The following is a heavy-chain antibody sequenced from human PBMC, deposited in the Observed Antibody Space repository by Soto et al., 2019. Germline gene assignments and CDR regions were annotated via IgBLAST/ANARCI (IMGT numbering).Heavy chain of an antibody. CDR2: IIPIFGTA. V-gene: IGHV1-69*01. D-gene: IGHD5-18*01. CDR3: ARGKGTAMVYYFDY. J-gene: IGHJ4*02. Sequence: QVQLVQSGAEVKKPGSSVKVSCKASGGTFSSYAISWVRQAPGQGLEWMGGIIPIFGTANYAQQFQGRVAITADESTSTAYMELSSLRSEDTAVYYCARGKGTAMVYYFDYWGQGTLVTVSS. CDR1: GGTFSSYA.